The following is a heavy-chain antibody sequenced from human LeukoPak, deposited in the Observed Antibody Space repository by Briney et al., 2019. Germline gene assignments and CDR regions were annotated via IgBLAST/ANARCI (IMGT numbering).Heavy chain of an antibody. J-gene: IGHJ4*02. Sequence: SQTLSLTCTVSGGSISSGGYYWSWLRQHPGKGLEWIGYIYYSGSTYYNPSLKSRVTISVDRSKNQFSLKLSSVTAADTAVYYCARGGYYYDSSGYLSYYFDYWGQGTLVTVSS. CDR2: IYYSGST. CDR3: ARGGYYYDSSGYLSYYFDY. D-gene: IGHD3-22*01. V-gene: IGHV4-31*03. CDR1: GGSISSGGYY.